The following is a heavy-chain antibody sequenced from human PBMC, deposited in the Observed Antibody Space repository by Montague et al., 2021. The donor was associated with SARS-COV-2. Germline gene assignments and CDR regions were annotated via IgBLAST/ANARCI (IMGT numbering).Heavy chain of an antibody. CDR2: IYYSGST. J-gene: IGHJ3*02. Sequence: TLSLTCTVTGGSISSGGYYWSWIRQHPGKGLEWIGYIYYSGSTYYNPSLKSRVTISVDTSKNQFSLKLSSMTAADTAVYYCARVDNLVQGVPPAEDAFDIWGQGTMVTVSS. D-gene: IGHD3-10*01. CDR3: ARVDNLVQGVPPAEDAFDI. CDR1: GGSISSGGYY. V-gene: IGHV4-31*03.